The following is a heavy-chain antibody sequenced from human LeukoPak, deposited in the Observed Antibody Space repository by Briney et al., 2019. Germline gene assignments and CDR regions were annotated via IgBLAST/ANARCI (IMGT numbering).Heavy chain of an antibody. CDR3: AKATFSSSWNLYFDS. J-gene: IGHJ4*02. CDR1: GFTFSSHA. CDR2: ISGSGYST. D-gene: IGHD6-13*01. V-gene: IGHV3-23*01. Sequence: GESLRLSCAASGFTFSSHAMSWVRQAPGQGLEWVSSISGSGYSTYFADSVKGRFTISSDTSTNTVFLQMNILRADDTAVYYCAKATFSSSWNLYFDSWGQGTLVTVSS.